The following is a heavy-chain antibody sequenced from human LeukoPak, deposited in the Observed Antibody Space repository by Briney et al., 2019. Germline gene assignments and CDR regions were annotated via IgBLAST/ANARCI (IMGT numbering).Heavy chain of an antibody. Sequence: GGSLRLSCEASGFTFSSYGMHWVRQAPGKGLEWVAVISYDGSNKYHVDSVKGRFTISRDNAKNSLYLQMNSLRAEDTAVYYCARWRYDSSGHEFDYWGQGTLVTVSS. V-gene: IGHV3-30*03. CDR2: ISYDGSNK. D-gene: IGHD3-22*01. J-gene: IGHJ4*02. CDR3: ARWRYDSSGHEFDY. CDR1: GFTFSSYG.